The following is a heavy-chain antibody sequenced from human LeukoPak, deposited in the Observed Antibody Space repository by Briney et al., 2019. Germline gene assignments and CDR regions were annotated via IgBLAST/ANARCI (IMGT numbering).Heavy chain of an antibody. CDR3: ARHKAPLGELNRGFDP. Sequence: GESLKISCKGSGYSFTSYWIGWVRQMPGKGLEWMGIIYPGDSDTRYSPSFQGQVTISADKSISTAYLQWSSLKASDTAMYCCARHKAPLGELNRGFDPWGQGTLVTVSS. V-gene: IGHV5-51*01. D-gene: IGHD3-16*01. CDR1: GYSFTSYW. CDR2: IYPGDSDT. J-gene: IGHJ5*02.